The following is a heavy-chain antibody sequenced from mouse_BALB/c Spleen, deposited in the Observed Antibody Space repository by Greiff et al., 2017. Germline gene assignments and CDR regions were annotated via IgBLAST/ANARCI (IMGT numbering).Heavy chain of an antibody. V-gene: IGHV2-9*02. Sequence: VQVVESGPGLVAPSQSLSITCTVSGFSLTSYGVHWVRQPPGKGLEWLGVIWAGGSTNYNSALMSRLSISKDNSKSQVFLKMNSLQTDDTAMYYCAPITTATYYAMDYWGQGTSVTVSS. CDR1: GFSLTSYG. D-gene: IGHD1-2*01. CDR3: APITTATYYAMDY. J-gene: IGHJ4*01. CDR2: IWAGGST.